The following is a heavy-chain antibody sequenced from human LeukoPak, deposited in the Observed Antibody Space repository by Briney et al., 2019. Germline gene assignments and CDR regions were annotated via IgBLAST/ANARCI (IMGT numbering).Heavy chain of an antibody. V-gene: IGHV4-39*07. D-gene: IGHD1-26*01. CDR1: SFSSHG. CDR3: ARFNSGSYQHYFDY. Sequence: SFSSHGMAWVRQPPGKGLEWIGSIYYSGSTYYNPSLKSRVTISVDTSKNQFSLKLSSVTAADTAVYYCARFNSGSYQHYFDYWGQGTLVTVSS. CDR2: IYYSGST. J-gene: IGHJ4*02.